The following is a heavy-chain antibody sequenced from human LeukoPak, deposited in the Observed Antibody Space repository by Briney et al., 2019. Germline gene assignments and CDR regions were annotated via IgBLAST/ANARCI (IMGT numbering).Heavy chain of an antibody. CDR2: INTNTGNP. D-gene: IGHD3-3*01. V-gene: IGHV7-4-1*02. CDR1: GYTFTSYA. J-gene: IGHJ3*02. CDR3: ATSSKYYDFWSGPPAFNDAFDI. Sequence: WASVKVSCRASGYTFTSYAMNWVRQAPGQGLEWMGWINTNTGNPTYAQGFTGRFVFSLDTSVSTAYLQISSLKAEDTAVYYCATSSKYYDFWSGPPAFNDAFDIWGQGTMVTVSS.